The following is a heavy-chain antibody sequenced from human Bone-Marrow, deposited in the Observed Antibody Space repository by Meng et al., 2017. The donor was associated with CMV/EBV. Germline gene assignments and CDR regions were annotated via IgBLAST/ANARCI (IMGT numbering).Heavy chain of an antibody. D-gene: IGHD6-6*01. J-gene: IGHJ3*02. CDR3: ARYSSSNAFDI. CDR2: INHSGST. V-gene: IGHV4-34*01. Sequence: LSCAVYGGSFRGYYWSWTRQPPGKGLEWIGEINHSGSTNYNPSLKSRVTISVDTSKNQFSLKLSSVTAADTAVYYCARYSSSNAFDIWGQGTMVTVSS. CDR1: GGSFRGYY.